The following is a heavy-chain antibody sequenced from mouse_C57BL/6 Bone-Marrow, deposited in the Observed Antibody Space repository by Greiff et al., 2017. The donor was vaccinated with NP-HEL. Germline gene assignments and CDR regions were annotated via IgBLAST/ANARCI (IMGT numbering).Heavy chain of an antibody. V-gene: IGHV1-61*01. CDR1: GYTFTSYW. Sequence: QVQLQQPGAELVRPGSSVKLSCKASGYTFTSYWMDWVKQRPGQGLEWIGNIYPSDSETHYNQKFKDKATLTVDKSSSTAYMQLSSLTSEDSAVYYGARDSYYSNYEGAMDYWGQGTSVTVSS. J-gene: IGHJ4*01. D-gene: IGHD2-5*01. CDR2: IYPSDSET. CDR3: ARDSYYSNYEGAMDY.